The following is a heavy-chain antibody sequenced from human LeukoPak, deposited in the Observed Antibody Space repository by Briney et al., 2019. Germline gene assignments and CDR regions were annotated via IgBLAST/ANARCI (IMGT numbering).Heavy chain of an antibody. CDR3: ARDRNWFSSGWSFDY. Sequence: PGGSLRLSCAVSGFTFSDYYMSWIRQAPGKGLEWVSYISSSGSTIYYADSVKGRFTISRDNAKNSLYLQMNSLRAEDTAMYYCARDRNWFSSGWSFDYWGQGTLVTVSS. CDR2: ISSSGSTI. D-gene: IGHD6-19*01. CDR1: GFTFSDYY. J-gene: IGHJ4*02. V-gene: IGHV3-11*01.